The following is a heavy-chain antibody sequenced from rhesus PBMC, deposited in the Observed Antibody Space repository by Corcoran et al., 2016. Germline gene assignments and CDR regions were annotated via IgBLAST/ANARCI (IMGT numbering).Heavy chain of an antibody. CDR1: GGSISGYYY. D-gene: IGHD1-26*01. J-gene: IGHJ4*01. CDR3: ARDGRITGTTTFDY. CDR2: IYGNSAST. Sequence: QVQLQQWGEGLVKPSETLSLTCAVYGGSISGYYYWSWIRQPPGKGLEWIGYIYGNSASTNYNPSLKNRGTISKEKAKDQFSLKLSAVTAADTAVYYCARDGRITGTTTFDYWGQGVLVTVSS. V-gene: IGHV4-73*01.